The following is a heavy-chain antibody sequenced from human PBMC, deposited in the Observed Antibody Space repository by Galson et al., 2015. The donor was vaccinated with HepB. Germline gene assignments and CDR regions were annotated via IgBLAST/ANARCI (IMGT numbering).Heavy chain of an antibody. D-gene: IGHD3-10*01. CDR1: GITFNTYS. J-gene: IGHJ4*01. CDR3: ATVEILVVRGGLRTKSYFDY. V-gene: IGHV3-21*01. CDR2: ISGSSSYI. Sequence: SLRLSCAASGITFNTYSMNWVRQAPGKGLEWVSSISGSSSYIYYADSVKGRFTISRDSARNSLYLQMNSLRAEDTAVYHCATVEILVVRGGLRTKSYFDYWGRGTLVTVSS.